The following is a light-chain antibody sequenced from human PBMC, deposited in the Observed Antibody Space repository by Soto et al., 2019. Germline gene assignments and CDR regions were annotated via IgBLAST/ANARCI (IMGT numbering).Light chain of an antibody. CDR3: AAWDDSLNGFYV. CDR1: SSNIGSNT. Sequence: QSALTQPPSSSETPGQRVTISCSRSSSNIGSNTVNWYQQLPGTAPKLLIYSNNQRPSGVPDRFSGSKSGTSASLAISGLQSEDEADYYCAAWDDSLNGFYVFGTGTKVTVL. J-gene: IGLJ1*01. V-gene: IGLV1-44*01. CDR2: SNN.